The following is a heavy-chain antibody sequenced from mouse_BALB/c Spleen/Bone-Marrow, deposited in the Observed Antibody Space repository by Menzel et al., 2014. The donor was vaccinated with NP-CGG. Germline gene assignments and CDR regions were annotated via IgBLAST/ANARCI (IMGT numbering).Heavy chain of an antibody. J-gene: IGHJ4*01. CDR2: IYPSDSYT. V-gene: IGHV1-69*02. D-gene: IGHD4-1*01. CDR1: GYTFTSYW. Sequence: QVQLQQSGAELVRPGASVKLSCKASGYTFTSYWINWVKQRPGQGLEWIGNIYPSDSYTNYNQKFKDKATLTVDKSSSTAYMQLSSPTSEDSAVYYCTRSGTLGAMGYWGQGTSVTVSS. CDR3: TRSGTLGAMGY.